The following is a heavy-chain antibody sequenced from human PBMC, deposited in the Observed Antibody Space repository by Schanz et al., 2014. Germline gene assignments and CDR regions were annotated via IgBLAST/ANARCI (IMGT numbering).Heavy chain of an antibody. CDR1: GFTFSSYA. D-gene: IGHD3-9*01. V-gene: IGHV3-23*01. J-gene: IGHJ5*02. CDR3: AKAADWPVTRFDP. CDR2: ISGGGGTT. Sequence: EVQLLESGGGLVQPGGSLRLSCLASGFTFSSYAMSWVRQAPGKGLEWVSAISGGGGTTYYADSVKGRFTISRDNSKNTLYLQMNSLRAEDTAVYYCAKAADWPVTRFDPWGQGTLVTVSS.